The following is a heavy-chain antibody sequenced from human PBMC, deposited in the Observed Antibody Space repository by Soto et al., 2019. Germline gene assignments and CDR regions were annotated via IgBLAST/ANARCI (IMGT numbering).Heavy chain of an antibody. CDR1: GYTFTGYA. V-gene: IGHV1-3*05. Sequence: QVQLVQSGAEEKKPGASVKVSCKASGYTFTGYAMHWVRQAPGQRLEWMGWINACNGNTKCSQKFQGRVTITRDTSASTAYMELSRLRSENTDVYYCARAVAVDADFDYCGQGTLVTVSS. CDR2: INACNGNT. D-gene: IGHD6-19*01. J-gene: IGHJ4*02. CDR3: ARAVAVDADFDY.